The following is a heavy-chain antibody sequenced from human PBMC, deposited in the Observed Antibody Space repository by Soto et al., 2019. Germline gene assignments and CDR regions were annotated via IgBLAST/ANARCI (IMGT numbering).Heavy chain of an antibody. Sequence: EVQLVESGGGLVQPGRSLRLSCAASGFTFDDYAMHWVRRAPGKGLEWVSGISWNSGSIGYADSVKGRFTISRDNAKNSLYLQMNSLRAEDTALYYCAKVGPSDCSSTSCQYFDYWGQGTLVTVSS. CDR2: ISWNSGSI. CDR1: GFTFDDYA. V-gene: IGHV3-9*01. CDR3: AKVGPSDCSSTSCQYFDY. D-gene: IGHD2-2*01. J-gene: IGHJ4*02.